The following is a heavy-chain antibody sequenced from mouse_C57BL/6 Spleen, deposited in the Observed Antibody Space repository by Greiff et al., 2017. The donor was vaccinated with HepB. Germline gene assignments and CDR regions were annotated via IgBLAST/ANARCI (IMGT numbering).Heavy chain of an antibody. J-gene: IGHJ4*01. D-gene: IGHD2-1*01. V-gene: IGHV1-22*01. Sequence: VQLQQSGPELVKPGASVKMSCKASGYTFTDYNMHWVKQSHGKSLEWIGYINPNNGGTSYNQKFKGKAILTADKSSSTAYMELRSLTSEDSAVYYCTRVYYGNYDAMDYWGQGTSVTVSS. CDR2: INPNNGGT. CDR3: TRVYYGNYDAMDY. CDR1: GYTFTDYN.